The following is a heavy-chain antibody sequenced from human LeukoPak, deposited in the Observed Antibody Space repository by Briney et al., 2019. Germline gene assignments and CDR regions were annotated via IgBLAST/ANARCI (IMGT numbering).Heavy chain of an antibody. Sequence: ASVKVSCKASGYTFTGYYMHWVRQAPGQGLEWMGWINPNSGGTNYAQKFQGRVTMTRDTSISTAYMELSSLRSEDTAVYYCATLGIDTMVRYYFDYWGQGTLVTVSS. D-gene: IGHD3-10*01. CDR1: GYTFTGYY. CDR2: INPNSGGT. J-gene: IGHJ4*02. V-gene: IGHV1-2*02. CDR3: ATLGIDTMVRYYFDY.